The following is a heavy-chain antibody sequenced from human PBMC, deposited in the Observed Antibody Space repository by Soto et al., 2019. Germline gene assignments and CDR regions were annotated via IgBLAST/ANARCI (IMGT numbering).Heavy chain of an antibody. D-gene: IGHD2-2*02. CDR3: ARIVVVPAAISGGYYYYGMDV. V-gene: IGHV3-21*01. Sequence: EVQLVESGGGLVKPGGSLRLSCAASGFTFSSYSMNWVRQAPGKGLEWVSSISSSSSYIYYADSVKGRFTISRDNAKNSLYLKMNSLRAEDTAVYYCARIVVVPAAISGGYYYYGMDVWGQGTTVTVSS. CDR1: GFTFSSYS. CDR2: ISSSSSYI. J-gene: IGHJ6*02.